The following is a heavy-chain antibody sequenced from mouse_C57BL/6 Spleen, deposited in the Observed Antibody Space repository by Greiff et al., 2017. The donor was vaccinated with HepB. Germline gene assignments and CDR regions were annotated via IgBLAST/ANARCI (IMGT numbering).Heavy chain of an antibody. CDR1: GYTFTDHT. D-gene: IGHD2-4*01. Sequence: VKLQESDAELVKPGASVKISCKVSGYTFTDHTIHWMKQRPEQGLEWIGYIYPRDGSTKYNEKFKGKATLTADKSSSTAYMQLNSLTSEDSAVYFCARGGIYYDYDGSMDYWGQGTSVTVSS. CDR2: IYPRDGST. V-gene: IGHV1-78*01. J-gene: IGHJ4*01. CDR3: ARGGIYYDYDGSMDY.